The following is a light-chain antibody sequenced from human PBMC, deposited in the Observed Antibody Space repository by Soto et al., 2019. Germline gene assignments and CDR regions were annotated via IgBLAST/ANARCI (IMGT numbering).Light chain of an antibody. CDR1: QSVSSN. J-gene: IGKJ5*01. CDR2: GAS. CDR3: QQYNNWPPIT. V-gene: IGKV3-15*01. Sequence: EIVMTQSPATLSVSPGERATLSCRASQSVSSNLAWYQQKPGQAPRLLIYGASTRAASIPARFSGSGSGTEFTLSISTLHSEDFAVYYCQQYNNWPPITFGQGTRLVIK.